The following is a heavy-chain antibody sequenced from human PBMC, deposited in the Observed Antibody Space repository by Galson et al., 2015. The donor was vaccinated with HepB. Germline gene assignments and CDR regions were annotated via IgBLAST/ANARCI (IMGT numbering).Heavy chain of an antibody. D-gene: IGHD2-15*01. V-gene: IGHV3-23*01. CDR3: AKDGVMVAANPYHFHY. CDR2: ITSSGGNS. Sequence: SLRLSCAASGFTFSRYAMTWVRQAPGKGLEWVSSITSSGGNSYYTESVKGRFTISRDNSKNTVLLQSNSLRVEDTAVYYCAKDGVMVAANPYHFHYWGRGTLVTVSS. J-gene: IGHJ4*02. CDR1: GFTFSRYA.